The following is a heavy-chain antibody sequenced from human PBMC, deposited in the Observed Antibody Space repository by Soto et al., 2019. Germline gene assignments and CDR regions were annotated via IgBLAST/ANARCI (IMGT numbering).Heavy chain of an antibody. CDR3: AKGRRVAGPRHYGFDI. CDR2: IAHDGSKK. V-gene: IGHV3-30*18. J-gene: IGHJ3*02. Sequence: QVQLVESGGGVVQPGRSLRLSCEASGFTFNSYGMHWVRQAPGKGLEWVAAIAHDGSKKYYVDSVKGRFTISRDNSKNTLYLQMNSLRDEDTAVYYCAKGRRVAGPRHYGFDIWGQGTTVTVSS. D-gene: IGHD6-19*01. CDR1: GFTFNSYG.